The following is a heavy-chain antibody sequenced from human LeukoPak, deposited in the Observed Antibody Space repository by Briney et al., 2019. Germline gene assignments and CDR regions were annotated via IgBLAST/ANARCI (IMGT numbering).Heavy chain of an antibody. V-gene: IGHV4-39*01. Sequence: SETLSLTCTVSGGSTSSSSYYWGWIRQPPGKGLEWIGSIYYSGSTYYNPSLKSRVTISVDTSKNQFSLKLSSVTAADTAVYYCARHPVGPTDFDYWGQGTLVTVSS. CDR2: IYYSGST. CDR1: GGSTSSSSYY. CDR3: ARHPVGPTDFDY. D-gene: IGHD1-26*01. J-gene: IGHJ4*02.